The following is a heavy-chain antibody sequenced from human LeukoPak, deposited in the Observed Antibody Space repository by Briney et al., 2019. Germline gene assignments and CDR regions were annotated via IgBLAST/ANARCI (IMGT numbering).Heavy chain of an antibody. CDR1: GFTFSSYG. CDR3: ARVGVRGVIISGMDV. J-gene: IGHJ6*02. CDR2: ISKSGDST. Sequence: GGSLRLSCAASGFTFSSYGMHWVRQDPGKGLEWVSAISKSGDSTFYADSVKGRFTISRDNAKNSLYLQMNSLRAEDTAVYYCARVGVRGVIISGMDVWGQGTTVTVS. D-gene: IGHD3-10*01. V-gene: IGHV3-21*01.